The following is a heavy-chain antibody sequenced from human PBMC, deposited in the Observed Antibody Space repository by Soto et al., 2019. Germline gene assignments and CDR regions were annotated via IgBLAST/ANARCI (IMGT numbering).Heavy chain of an antibody. CDR3: ATTREPYGDPRADGMDV. V-gene: IGHV5-51*01. CDR2: IYPGDSDT. D-gene: IGHD4-17*01. CDR1: GYSFTSYW. Sequence: GESLKISCKGSGYSFTSYWIGWVRQTPGKGLEWMGIIYPGDSDTRYSPSFQGQVTISADKSISTAYLQWSSLKASDTAMYYCATTREPYGDPRADGMDVWGQGTTVTVSS. J-gene: IGHJ6*02.